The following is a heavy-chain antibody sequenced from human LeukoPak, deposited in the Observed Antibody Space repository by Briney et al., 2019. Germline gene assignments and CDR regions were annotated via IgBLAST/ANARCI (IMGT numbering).Heavy chain of an antibody. Sequence: SETLSLTCTVSGGSISSYYWSWIRQPPGKGLEWIGYIYYSGSTNYNPSLESRVTISVDTSKNQFSLKLSSVTAADTAVYYCARSSSLTSSFGVFDIWGHGTQVTVSS. CDR2: IYYSGST. CDR3: ARSSSLTSSFGVFDI. CDR1: GGSISSYY. V-gene: IGHV4-59*01. D-gene: IGHD3-10*01. J-gene: IGHJ3*02.